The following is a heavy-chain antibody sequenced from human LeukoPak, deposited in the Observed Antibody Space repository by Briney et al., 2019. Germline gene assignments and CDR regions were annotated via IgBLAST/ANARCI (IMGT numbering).Heavy chain of an antibody. J-gene: IGHJ3*02. CDR2: MSPNNGGT. D-gene: IGHD4-11*01. CDR1: GYTFTDYY. CDR3: VSDGIYSNDFGAFDI. Sequence: ASVKVSCKASGYTFTDYYLHWVRQAPGQGPEWMGWMSPNNGGTKYAQKFEGRVTMTRDRSINTAYMELSRLTSDDTAFYYCVSDGIYSNDFGAFDIWGQGKMVTVSS. V-gene: IGHV1-2*02.